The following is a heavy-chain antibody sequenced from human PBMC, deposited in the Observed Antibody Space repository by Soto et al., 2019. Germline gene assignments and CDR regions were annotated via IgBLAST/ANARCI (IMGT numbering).Heavy chain of an antibody. CDR1: AFTFSNYS. V-gene: IGHV3-23*01. CDR3: AKNPGYYYDSTGYHFDY. CDR2: ISYGGGTT. Sequence: PGASLRLSFAASAFTFSNYSLSWFRQAPGKGLEWVSAISYGGGTTYYADSVKGRFTISRDNSKNTLYLQMNSLRAEDTAVYYCAKNPGYYYDSTGYHFDYWGQGP. D-gene: IGHD3-22*01. J-gene: IGHJ4*02.